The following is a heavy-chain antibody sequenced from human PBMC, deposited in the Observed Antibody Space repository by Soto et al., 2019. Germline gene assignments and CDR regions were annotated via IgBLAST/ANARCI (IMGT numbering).Heavy chain of an antibody. J-gene: IGHJ4*02. CDR2: INPNSGGT. CDR1: GYTFTGYY. Sequence: ASVKVSCKASGYTFTGYYMHWVRQAPGQGLEWMGWINPNSGGTNYAQKFQGRVTMTRDTSISTAYMELSRLRSDDTAVYYCARWYSSSSHHHDYWGQGTLVTVSS. D-gene: IGHD6-6*01. CDR3: ARWYSSSSHHHDY. V-gene: IGHV1-2*02.